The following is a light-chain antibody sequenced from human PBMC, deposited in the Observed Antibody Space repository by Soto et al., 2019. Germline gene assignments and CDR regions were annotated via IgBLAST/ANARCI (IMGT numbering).Light chain of an antibody. CDR3: QQYSYSPLT. CDR2: GAS. CDR1: QSVSRSY. Sequence: EIVLTQSPGTLSLSPGERATLSCRASQSVSRSYLAWYQQKPGQAPRLLIYGASSRATGIPDRFSGSGSGTYFTLTISGLEPEDFAVYYCQQYSYSPLTFGGGTKVEI. V-gene: IGKV3-20*01. J-gene: IGKJ4*01.